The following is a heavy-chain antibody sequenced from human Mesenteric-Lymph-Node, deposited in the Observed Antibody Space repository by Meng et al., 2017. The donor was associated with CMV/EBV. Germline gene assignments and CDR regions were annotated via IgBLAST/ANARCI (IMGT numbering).Heavy chain of an antibody. Sequence: GGSLRLSCAASGFTFSSYWMSWVRQAPGKGLEWVANIKQDGSEKYYVDSVKGRFTISRDNAKNSLYLQMNSLRAEDTAVYYCARESARPYYYYYGMDVWGQGTTVTVSS. CDR3: ARESARPYYYYYGMDV. CDR2: IKQDGSEK. V-gene: IGHV3-7*01. D-gene: IGHD6-6*01. CDR1: GFTFSSYW. J-gene: IGHJ6*02.